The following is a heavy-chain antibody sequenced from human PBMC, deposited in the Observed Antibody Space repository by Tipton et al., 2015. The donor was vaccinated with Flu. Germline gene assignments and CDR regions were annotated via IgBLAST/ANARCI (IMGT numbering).Heavy chain of an antibody. D-gene: IGHD3-10*01. CDR1: GDSIGSAYY. Sequence: TLSLTCSVSGDSIGSAYYWGWIRQPPGKGMEWIGNIHRTGSTYFNPSLTGRVTISADTWKTQFSLKLGSVTAADTAVYYCARLTYYYGSGTSDCWGQGTLLTVSS. CDR2: IHRTGST. V-gene: IGHV4-38-2*01. CDR3: ARLTYYYGSGTSDC. J-gene: IGHJ4*02.